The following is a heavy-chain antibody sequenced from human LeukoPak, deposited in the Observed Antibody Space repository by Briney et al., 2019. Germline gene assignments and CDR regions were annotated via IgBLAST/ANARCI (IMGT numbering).Heavy chain of an antibody. CDR1: GYTFTSYD. Sequence: ASVKVSCKASGYTFTSYDINWVRQATGQGLEWMGWMNPNSGNTGYAQKFQGRVTMTRNTSISTAYMELSSLRSEDTAVYYCARAPTYCGGDCPDYWGQGTLVTVSS. V-gene: IGHV1-8*01. J-gene: IGHJ4*02. D-gene: IGHD2-21*02. CDR3: ARAPTYCGGDCPDY. CDR2: MNPNSGNT.